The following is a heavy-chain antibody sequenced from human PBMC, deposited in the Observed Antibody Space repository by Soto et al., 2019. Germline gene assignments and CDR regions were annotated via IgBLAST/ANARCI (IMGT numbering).Heavy chain of an antibody. CDR3: AREDIVVELATMDDAFDI. J-gene: IGHJ3*02. CDR2: IKQDGSDK. D-gene: IGHD2-15*01. V-gene: IGHV3-7*03. CDR1: GFTFSSHY. Sequence: GGSLRLSCAASGFTFSSHYMSWVRQAPGKGLEWVANIKQDGSDKYYVDSVKGRFTISRDNAKNSLFLQMNSLGAEDTGVYYCAREDIVVELATMDDAFDICGQGPVVTV.